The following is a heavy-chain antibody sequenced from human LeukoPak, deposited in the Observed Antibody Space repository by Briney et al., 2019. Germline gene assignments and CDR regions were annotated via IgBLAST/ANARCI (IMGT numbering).Heavy chain of an antibody. Sequence: PGGSLRLSCAASGFTFSSYAMSWVRQAPGKGLEWVSAISGSGDSTYYGDSVKGRFTISRDNSKNTLYLQMNSLRAEDTAVYYCAKRRRAARALYYYYGMDVWGQGTTVTVSS. CDR3: AKRRRAARALYYYYGMDV. D-gene: IGHD6-6*01. CDR2: ISGSGDST. J-gene: IGHJ6*02. V-gene: IGHV3-23*01. CDR1: GFTFSSYA.